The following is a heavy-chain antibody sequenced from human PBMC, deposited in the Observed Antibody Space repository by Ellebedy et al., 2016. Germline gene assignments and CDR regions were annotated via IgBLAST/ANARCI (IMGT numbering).Heavy chain of an antibody. V-gene: IGHV3-48*02. CDR1: GFSFSSYH. CDR3: ARDFDQLGFPEFDF. CDR2: ISSSSGTM. Sequence: GESLKISXAASGFSFSSYHMNWVRQAPGKGLEWVSYISSSSGTMYYADSVRGRFTISRDNAKNSLILQMDSLRDEDTAVYYCARDFDQLGFPEFDFWGQGTLVIVSS. D-gene: IGHD3-16*01. J-gene: IGHJ4*02.